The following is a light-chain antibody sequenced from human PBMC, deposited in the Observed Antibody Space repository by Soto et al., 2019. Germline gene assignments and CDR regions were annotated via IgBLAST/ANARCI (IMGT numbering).Light chain of an antibody. J-gene: IGKJ2*01. CDR3: QQYNNWPPFMYT. CDR1: QTIYTN. CDR2: GAS. V-gene: IGKV3-15*01. Sequence: EILMTQSPPTLSLSPGERATLSCRASQTIYTNLAWYQQKTGQAPRLLIYGASTRATGIPVRFSGSGSGTEFTLTISSLQSEDFAVYCCQQYNNWPPFMYTFGQGTTVEMK.